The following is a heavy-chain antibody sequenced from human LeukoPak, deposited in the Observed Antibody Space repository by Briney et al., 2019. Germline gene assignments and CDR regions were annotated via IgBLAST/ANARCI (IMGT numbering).Heavy chain of an antibody. V-gene: IGHV1-18*01. CDR1: GYTFTSYG. Sequence: ASVKVSCKASGYTFTSYGISWVRPAPGQGLEWMGWINAYNGNTNYAQKLQGRVTMTTDTSTRTAYIELRSLRSDDTAVYYCAREFRPYNDFSSDYYIFDYWGRGTLVTVSS. CDR2: INAYNGNT. CDR3: AREFRPYNDFSSDYYIFDY. D-gene: IGHD3-3*01. J-gene: IGHJ4*02.